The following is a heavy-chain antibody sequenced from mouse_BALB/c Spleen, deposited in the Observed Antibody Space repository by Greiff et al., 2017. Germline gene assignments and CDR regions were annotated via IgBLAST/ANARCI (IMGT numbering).Heavy chain of an antibody. Sequence: EVKLVESGGGLVKPGGSLKLSCAASGFTFSDYYMYWVRQTPEKRLEWVATISDGGSYTYYPDSVKGRFTISRDNAKNNLYLQMSSLKSEDTAMYYCARGLYYDYSWFAYWGQGTLVTVSA. CDR1: GFTFSDYY. CDR2: ISDGGSYT. J-gene: IGHJ3*01. V-gene: IGHV5-4*02. D-gene: IGHD2-4*01. CDR3: ARGLYYDYSWFAY.